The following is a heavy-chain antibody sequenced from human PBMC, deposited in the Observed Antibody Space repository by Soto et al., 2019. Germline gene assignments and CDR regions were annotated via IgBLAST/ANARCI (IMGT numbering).Heavy chain of an antibody. CDR3: ARDPPNSSGWLTPLPKKYYYYYYGMDV. Sequence: ASVKVSCKASGYTFTSYGISWVRQAPGQGLEWMGWISAYNGNTNYAQKLQGRVTMTTDTSTSTAYMELRSLRSDDTAVYYCARDPPNSSGWLTPLPKKYYYYYYGMDVWGQGTTVTVSS. J-gene: IGHJ6*02. V-gene: IGHV1-18*04. CDR2: ISAYNGNT. CDR1: GYTFTSYG. D-gene: IGHD6-19*01.